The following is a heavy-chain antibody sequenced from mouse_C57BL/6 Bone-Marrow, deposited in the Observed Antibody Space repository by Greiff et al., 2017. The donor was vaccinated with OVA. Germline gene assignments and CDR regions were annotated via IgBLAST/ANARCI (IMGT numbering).Heavy chain of an antibody. J-gene: IGHJ4*01. CDR1: GYTFTDHT. D-gene: IGHD1-1*01. CDR2: IYPCNGST. V-gene: IGHV1-78*01. Sequence: VQLQESDAELVKPGASVKISCKVSGYTFTDHTIHWMKQRPEQGLEWIGDIYPCNGSTNYNEKFKGKATLTADKSSSTAYMQLNSLTSEDAAVDFCARRYPDAMADWGQGTSVTVSS. CDR3: ARRYPDAMAD.